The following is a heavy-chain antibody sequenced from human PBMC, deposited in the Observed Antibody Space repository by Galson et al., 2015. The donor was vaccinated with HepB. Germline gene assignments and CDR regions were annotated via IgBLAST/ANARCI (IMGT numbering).Heavy chain of an antibody. J-gene: IGHJ2*01. D-gene: IGHD3-22*01. Sequence: SETLSLTCTVSGGSINSSNCYWVWIRQSPGKGLEWIGSMHYSGSTYQNPSLKSRVTISIDTSKNQFSLKLSSVTAADTAVYYCARDSAYSMIVVVPYWYFDLWGRGTLVTVSS. CDR3: ARDSAYSMIVVVPYWYFDL. CDR2: MHYSGST. V-gene: IGHV4-39*07. CDR1: GGSINSSNCY.